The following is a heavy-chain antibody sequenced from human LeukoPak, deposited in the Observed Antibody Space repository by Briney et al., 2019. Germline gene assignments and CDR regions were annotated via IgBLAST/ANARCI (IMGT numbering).Heavy chain of an antibody. CDR3: ARDRIAAALDYYMDA. D-gene: IGHD6-13*01. CDR1: GGSISSGSYY. CDR2: IYTSGST. V-gene: IGHV4-61*02. J-gene: IGHJ6*03. Sequence: SQTLSLTCTVSGGSISSGSYYWSWIRQPAGKGLKWIGRIYTSGSTNYNPSLKSRVTISVDTSKNQFSLKLSSVTAADTAVYYCARDRIAAALDYYMDAWGKGTTVTVSS.